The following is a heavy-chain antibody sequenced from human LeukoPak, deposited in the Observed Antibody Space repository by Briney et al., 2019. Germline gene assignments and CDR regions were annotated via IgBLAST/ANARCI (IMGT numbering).Heavy chain of an antibody. CDR1: GFTFSSYV. Sequence: GGSLRLSCAASGFTFSSYVMHWVRQAPGKGLEWVAIISYDGSNEYYADSVKGRFTISRDNSKNTLYLQMNSLRAEDTAVYYCAGGYSSSWYGNYYYYYYMDVWGKGTTVTVSS. CDR3: AGGYSSSWYGNYYYYYYMDV. D-gene: IGHD6-13*01. V-gene: IGHV3-30*04. CDR2: ISYDGSNE. J-gene: IGHJ6*03.